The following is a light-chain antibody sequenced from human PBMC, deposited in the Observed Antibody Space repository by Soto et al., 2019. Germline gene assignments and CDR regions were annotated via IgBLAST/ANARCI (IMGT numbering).Light chain of an antibody. CDR2: EGS. J-gene: IGLJ2*01. CDR3: CSYAGSSTFDVV. Sequence: QSVLTQPASVSGSPGQSITISCTGTSSDVGSYNLVSWYQQHPGKAPKLMIYEGSKRPSGVSNRFSGSKSGNTASLTISGLQAEDEADYYCCSYAGSSTFDVVFGGGTKLTGL. V-gene: IGLV2-23*03. CDR1: SSDVGSYNL.